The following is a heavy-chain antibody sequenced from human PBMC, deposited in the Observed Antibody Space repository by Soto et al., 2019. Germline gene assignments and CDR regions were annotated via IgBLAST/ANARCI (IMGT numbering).Heavy chain of an antibody. CDR1: LVSFSTQD. Sequence: SVXVSSQSSLVSFSTQDMRVVTEAPGQGIEWMGGIIPIFVTPQYAEKFQDRVTITADESTSTDYIELTSLTSEDKPVYYCAKNERRHGYRFDYWGQGTLVTVSS. CDR3: AKNERRHGYRFDY. D-gene: IGHD5-12*01. J-gene: IGHJ4*02. V-gene: IGHV1-69*13. CDR2: IIPIFVTP.